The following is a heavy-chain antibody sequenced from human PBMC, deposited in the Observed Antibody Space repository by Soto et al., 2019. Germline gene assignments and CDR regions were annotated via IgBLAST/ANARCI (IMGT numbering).Heavy chain of an antibody. D-gene: IGHD3-10*01. Sequence: GGSLRLSCAASGFTFSSYAMSWVRQAPGKGLEWVSAISGSGGSTYYWDSVKGRFTIPRDNSKNTLYLQMNGLRAEDTAVYYCARDYYGSGSPLDFWGQGTLVTVSS. V-gene: IGHV3-23*01. J-gene: IGHJ4*02. CDR1: GFTFSSYA. CDR3: ARDYYGSGSPLDF. CDR2: ISGSGGST.